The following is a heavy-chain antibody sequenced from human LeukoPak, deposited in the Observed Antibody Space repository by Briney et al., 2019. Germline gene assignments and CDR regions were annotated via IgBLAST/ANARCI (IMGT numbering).Heavy chain of an antibody. CDR1: GFTFSSYS. D-gene: IGHD2-2*01. Sequence: GGSLRLSCAASGFTFSSYSMNWVRQAPGKGLEWVAAITGSGDDTNHADSVKGRFTISRDNSRNTLYLQMYSLRAEDTAVYFCAKISRISTNWFHDYWGQGTLVTVSS. J-gene: IGHJ4*02. CDR3: AKISRISTNWFHDY. CDR2: ITGSGDDT. V-gene: IGHV3-23*01.